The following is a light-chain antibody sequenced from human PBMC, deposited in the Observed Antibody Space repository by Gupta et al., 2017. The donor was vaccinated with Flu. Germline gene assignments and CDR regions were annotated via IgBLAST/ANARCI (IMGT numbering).Light chain of an antibody. CDR3: CSYAGSSSWV. CDR2: EGS. V-gene: IGLV2-23*01. CDR1: SSDVGSYNL. J-gene: IGLJ3*02. Sequence: SITISGTGTSSDVGSYNLVSWYQQHPGKAPKLMIYEGSKRPSGVSNRFSGSKSGNTASLTISGLQAEDEADYYCCSYAGSSSWVFGGGTKLTVL.